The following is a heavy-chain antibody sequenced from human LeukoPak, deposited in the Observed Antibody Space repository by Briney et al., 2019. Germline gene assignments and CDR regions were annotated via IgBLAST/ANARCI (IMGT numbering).Heavy chain of an antibody. CDR1: GYTFTGYY. V-gene: IGHV1-2*02. Sequence: SVKVSCKASGYTFTGYYMHWVRQAPGQELEWMGYIYPNSGATKYAQKFQGRVTMTRDTSISTAYMELSGLRSDDTAVYYCGTLLSNGPFDYWGQGSLVTVSS. CDR2: IYPNSGAT. CDR3: GTLLSNGPFDY. J-gene: IGHJ4*02.